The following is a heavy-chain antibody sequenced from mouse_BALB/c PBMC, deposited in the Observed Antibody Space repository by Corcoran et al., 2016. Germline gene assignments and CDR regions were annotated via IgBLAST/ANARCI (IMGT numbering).Heavy chain of an antibody. CDR2: IKSKTDGGTT. CDR1: GFTFSNAW. D-gene: IGHD1-1*01. Sequence: EVQLVESGGGLVKPGGSLRLSCAASGFTFSNAWMSWVRQAPGKGLEWVGRIKSKTDGGTTDYAAPVKGRFTISRDDSKNTLYLQMNSLKTEDTTVYYCTTGTVLTPGDFDYWGQGTLVTVSS. J-gene: IGHJ4*01. CDR3: TTGTVLTPGDFDY. V-gene: IGHV10-1*01.